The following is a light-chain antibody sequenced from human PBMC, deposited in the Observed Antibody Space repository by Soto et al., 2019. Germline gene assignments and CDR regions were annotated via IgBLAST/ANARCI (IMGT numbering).Light chain of an antibody. CDR1: ETISTN. CDR3: QQYSNWPPAIT. Sequence: EIVLTQSPATLSVSPGERATLSCRATETISTNFAWFQRKPGQPPRLLIYGSSTRATGVPDRFSGSGSGTEFTLILSSLQSEDVALYYCQQYSNWPPAITFGQGTRLESK. V-gene: IGKV3-15*01. J-gene: IGKJ5*01. CDR2: GSS.